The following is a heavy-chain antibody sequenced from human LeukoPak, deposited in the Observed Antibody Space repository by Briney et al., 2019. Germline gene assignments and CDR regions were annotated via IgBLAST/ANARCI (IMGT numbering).Heavy chain of an antibody. CDR1: GYTFTSYY. CDR3: AIMDCGGDCYWGY. J-gene: IGHJ4*02. D-gene: IGHD2-21*02. V-gene: IGHV1-46*01. CDR2: INPSSGST. Sequence: ASVKVSCKASGYTFTSYYMHWVLQAPGQGLEWMGIINPSSGSTSYAQKFQGRVTMTRDTSTSTVYMQLSSLRSEDTAMYYCAIMDCGGDCYWGYWGQGTLVTVSS.